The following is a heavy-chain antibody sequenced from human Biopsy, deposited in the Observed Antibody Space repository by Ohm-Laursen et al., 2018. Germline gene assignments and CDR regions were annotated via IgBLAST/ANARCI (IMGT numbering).Heavy chain of an antibody. J-gene: IGHJ3*02. CDR1: GDSIRNYY. CDR2: IYPGGGT. V-gene: IGHV4-4*07. CDR3: AGIVLGPTNDAFDI. D-gene: IGHD1-26*01. Sequence: SETLSLTCTVSGDSIRNYYWSWIWQAAGKGLEWIGRIYPGGGTIYNPSLKSRVTMSVDTSKNHFSLNLNSVTAADTAVYYCAGIVLGPTNDAFDIWGQGTMVTVSS.